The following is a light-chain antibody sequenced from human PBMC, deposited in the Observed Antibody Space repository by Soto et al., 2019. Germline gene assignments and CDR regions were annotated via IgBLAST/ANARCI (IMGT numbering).Light chain of an antibody. CDR3: QQVGSSPIT. CDR1: QSVNRSF. V-gene: IGKV3-20*01. Sequence: EIVLTQSPGTLSLSPGERATLSCRASQSVNRSFLVWYQQRPGQAPMLLIYGASSRATGIPDRFSGSASGADFTLTISRLEPEDFAVYYCQQVGSSPITFGQGTRLEIK. J-gene: IGKJ5*01. CDR2: GAS.